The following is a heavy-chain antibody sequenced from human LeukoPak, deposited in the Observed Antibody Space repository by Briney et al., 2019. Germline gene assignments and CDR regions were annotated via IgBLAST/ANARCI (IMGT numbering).Heavy chain of an antibody. V-gene: IGHV3-30*18. CDR3: VKAPGSGSYRTADY. CDR2: ITYDGDTT. CDR1: GFTFSSCG. D-gene: IGHD3-10*01. Sequence: GRSLRLSCAASGFTFSSCGMHWVRQAPGKGLEWVAVITYDGDTTYFEDSEKGRFTISRDTSKSTLYLQMNSLGAEDTAVYYCVKAPGSGSYRTADYWGQGTLVTVSS. J-gene: IGHJ4*02.